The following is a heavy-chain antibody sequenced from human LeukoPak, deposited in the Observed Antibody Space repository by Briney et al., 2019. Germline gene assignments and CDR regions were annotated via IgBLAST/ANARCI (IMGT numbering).Heavy chain of an antibody. Sequence: SETLSLTCAVYGGSFSGYYWSWIRQSPGKGLEWIGEINHSGSTDYNPSLKSRVTISVDTSKNQFSLKLTSVTAADTAVYYCARPLGQGNEYGMDVWGQGTTVTVSS. CDR2: INHSGST. CDR3: ARPLGQGNEYGMDV. V-gene: IGHV4-34*01. CDR1: GGSFSGYY. J-gene: IGHJ6*02. D-gene: IGHD1-1*01.